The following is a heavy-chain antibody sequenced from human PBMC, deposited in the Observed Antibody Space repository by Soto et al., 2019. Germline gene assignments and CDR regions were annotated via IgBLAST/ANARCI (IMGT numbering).Heavy chain of an antibody. CDR1: GGTFSSYA. D-gene: IGHD3-9*01. Sequence: SVKVSCKASGGTFSSYAISWVRQAPGQGLEWMGGIIPIFGTANYAQKFQGRVTITADESTSTAYMELSGQRSDDTGVYYCARAAYRSLWFLSHWAQGTLVTVSS. CDR2: IIPIFGTA. CDR3: ARAAYRSLWFLSH. V-gene: IGHV1-69*13. J-gene: IGHJ4*02.